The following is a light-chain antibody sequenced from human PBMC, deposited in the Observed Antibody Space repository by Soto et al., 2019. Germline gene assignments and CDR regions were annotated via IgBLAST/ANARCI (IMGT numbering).Light chain of an antibody. J-gene: IGLJ1*01. CDR1: NSDINNYDY. CDR2: EVT. V-gene: IGLV2-14*01. Sequence: QSALTQPASVSGSPGQSITLSCTGANSDINNYDYVSWYRQYPGLAPQLIISEVTNRPSVISDRFSGSKSANTAYLTISGLQVEDEADYYCNSFTTRSTYVFGTGTKLTVL. CDR3: NSFTTRSTYV.